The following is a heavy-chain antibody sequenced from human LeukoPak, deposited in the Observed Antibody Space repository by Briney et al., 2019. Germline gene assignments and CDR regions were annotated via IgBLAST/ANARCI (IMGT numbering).Heavy chain of an antibody. CDR2: IRSKTYGGTT. D-gene: IGHD2-15*01. CDR3: TRDSGASGGSCYP. J-gene: IGHJ5*02. Sequence: GGSLRLSCTASGFIIGDYAMSWVRQAPGKGLEWVGFIRSKTYGGTTEYAASVKGRFIISRDDSKSIAYLQMNSLKTEDTAVYYCTRDSGASGGSCYPWGQGTLVTVSS. V-gene: IGHV3-49*04. CDR1: GFIIGDYA.